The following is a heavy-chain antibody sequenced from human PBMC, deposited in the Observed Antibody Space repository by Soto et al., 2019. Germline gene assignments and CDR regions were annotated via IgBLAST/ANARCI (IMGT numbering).Heavy chain of an antibody. V-gene: IGHV1-69*13. CDR1: GGTFSRYA. CDR2: IIPMFGKA. Sequence: SVKVSCKASGGTFSRYAISWVRQAPGQGLEWMGGIIPMFGKANYAQKFQDRITITADESTSTGYLELRSLRSEDTAMYYCARDGTLYDSSGYYYLYWGQGTLVTVS. D-gene: IGHD3-22*01. J-gene: IGHJ4*02. CDR3: ARDGTLYDSSGYYYLY.